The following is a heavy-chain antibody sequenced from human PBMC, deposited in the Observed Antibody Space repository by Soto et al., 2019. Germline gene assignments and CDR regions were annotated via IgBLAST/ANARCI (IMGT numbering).Heavy chain of an antibody. CDR3: ARDRGGYDRLYYYHGMDV. Sequence: GGSLRLSCAASGFTFGSYAMSWVRQAPGKGLEWVSLISGTGDSSEYANSVKGRFTISRDYSKTTVFLQMSSLRAEDTAVYYCARDRGGYDRLYYYHGMDVWGQGTTVTVSS. J-gene: IGHJ6*02. V-gene: IGHV3-23*01. CDR2: ISGTGDSS. CDR1: GFTFGSYA. D-gene: IGHD5-12*01.